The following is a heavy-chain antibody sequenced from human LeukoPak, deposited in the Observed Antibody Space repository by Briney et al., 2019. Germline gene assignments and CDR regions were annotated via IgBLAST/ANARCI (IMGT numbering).Heavy chain of an antibody. CDR2: IYSGGST. CDR1: GFTVSSNY. D-gene: IGHD3-10*01. J-gene: IGHJ6*03. Sequence: GGSLRLSCVASGFTVSSNYMSWVRQAPGKGLEWVSVIYSGGSTYYADSVKGRFTISRDNSKNTLYLQMNSLRAEGTAVYYCASGSGSYRTPYYYMDVWGTGTTVTVSS. V-gene: IGHV3-53*01. CDR3: ASGSGSYRTPYYYMDV.